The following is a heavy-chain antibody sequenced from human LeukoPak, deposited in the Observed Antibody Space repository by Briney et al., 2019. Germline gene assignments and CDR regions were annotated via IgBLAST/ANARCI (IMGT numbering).Heavy chain of an antibody. V-gene: IGHV3-7*01. J-gene: IGHJ6*04. CDR2: INPDGSEK. Sequence: PGGSLRLSCTASGFNFSTYWMSWVRQAPGKGLEWVANINPDGSEKYSVDSVTGRFTISRDNGENTMFLEMNNLRAEDSGVYYCARDLAAWDVWGKGTTVTVSS. CDR1: GFNFSTYW. CDR3: ARDLAAWDV.